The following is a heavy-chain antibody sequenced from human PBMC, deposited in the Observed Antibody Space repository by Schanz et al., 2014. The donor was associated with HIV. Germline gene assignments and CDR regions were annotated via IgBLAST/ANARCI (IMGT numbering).Heavy chain of an antibody. V-gene: IGHV3-74*01. CDR1: GFTFSSHW. Sequence: EVQLVESGGGLVQPGGSLRLSCAASGFTFSSHWMHWVRQAPGKGLVWVSRINSDGSSTNYADSVKGRLTISRDNSKNTLYLQMNNLKTEDTAVYYCAKAGLFFGQLWLGFFDYWGQGAQVTVSS. D-gene: IGHD5-18*01. J-gene: IGHJ4*02. CDR2: INSDGSST. CDR3: AKAGLFFGQLWLGFFDY.